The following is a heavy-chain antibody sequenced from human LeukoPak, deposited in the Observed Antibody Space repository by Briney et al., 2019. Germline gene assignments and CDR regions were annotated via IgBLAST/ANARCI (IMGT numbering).Heavy chain of an antibody. CDR1: GYTFTGYY. V-gene: IGHV1-2*02. J-gene: IGHJ4*02. D-gene: IGHD2/OR15-2a*01. CDR3: ARDPNITPSY. CDR2: INPNSGGT. Sequence: GASVKVSCKASGYTFTGYYMHWVRQAPGQGLEWMGWINPNSGGTNYAQKFQGGVTMTRDTSISTAYMELSRLRSDDTAVYYCARDPNITPSYWGQGTLVTVSS.